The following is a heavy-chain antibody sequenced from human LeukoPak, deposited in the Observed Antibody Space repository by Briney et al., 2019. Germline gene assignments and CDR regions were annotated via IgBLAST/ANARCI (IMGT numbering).Heavy chain of an antibody. CDR1: GFTFSSYS. Sequence: PGGSLRLSCAASGFTFSSYSMNWVRQAPGKGLVWVSRSKSDGSSTSYADSVKGRFTISRDNAKNTLYLQMNSLRVEDTAVYYCARSDWFDPWGQGTLVIVSS. CDR3: ARSDWFDP. J-gene: IGHJ5*02. V-gene: IGHV3-74*01. CDR2: SKSDGSST.